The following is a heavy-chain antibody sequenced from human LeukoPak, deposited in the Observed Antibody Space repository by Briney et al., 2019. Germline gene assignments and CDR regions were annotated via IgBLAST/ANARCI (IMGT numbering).Heavy chain of an antibody. D-gene: IGHD6-19*01. CDR2: INPNSGGT. J-gene: IGHJ6*03. V-gene: IGHV1-2*02. CDR3: ARVVAVTGTPVYYMDV. Sequence: ASVKVSCKASGYMFTGYYMHWVRQAPGQGLEWMGWINPNSGGTNYAQKFQGRVTMTRDTSISTAYMALNRLRSDDTAVYYCARVVAVTGTPVYYMDVWGKGTTVTVSS. CDR1: GYMFTGYY.